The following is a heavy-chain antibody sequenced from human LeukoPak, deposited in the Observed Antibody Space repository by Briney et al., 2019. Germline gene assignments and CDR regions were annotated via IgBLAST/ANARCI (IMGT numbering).Heavy chain of an antibody. J-gene: IGHJ4*02. Sequence: PSETLSLTCAVYGGSFSGYYWSWIRQPPGKGLEWIGEINHSGSTNYNPSLKSRVTISVDTSKNQFSLKLSSVTAADTAVYYCARGPLLRYFDWSYWGQGTLVTVSS. D-gene: IGHD3-9*01. V-gene: IGHV4-34*01. CDR1: GGSFSGYY. CDR2: INHSGST. CDR3: ARGPLLRYFDWSY.